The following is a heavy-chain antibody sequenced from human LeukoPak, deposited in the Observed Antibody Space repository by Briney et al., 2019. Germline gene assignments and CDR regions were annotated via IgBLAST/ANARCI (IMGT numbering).Heavy chain of an antibody. D-gene: IGHD3-10*01. Sequence: SETLSLTCTVSGGSISSSSYYWGWIRQPPGKGLEWIGSIYYSGSTYYNPSLKSRVTISVDTSKNQFSLKLSSVTAADTAVYYCARLSRPLYYYGSGSYFHDAFDIWGQGTIVTVSS. CDR1: GGSISSSSYY. J-gene: IGHJ3*02. CDR3: ARLSRPLYYYGSGSYFHDAFDI. CDR2: IYYSGST. V-gene: IGHV4-39*01.